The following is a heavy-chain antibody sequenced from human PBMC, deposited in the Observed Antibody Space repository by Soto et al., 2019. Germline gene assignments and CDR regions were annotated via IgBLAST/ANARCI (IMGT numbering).Heavy chain of an antibody. CDR2: IYYSGST. V-gene: IGHV4-31*03. CDR3: AGGAYSGYDTYYYYGMDV. J-gene: IGHJ6*02. Sequence: SETLSLTCTVSGGSISSGGYYWSWIRQHPGKGLEWIGYIYYSGSTYYNPSLKSRVTISVDTSKNQFSLKLSSVTAADTAVYYCAGGAYSGYDTYYYYGMDVWGQGTTVT. D-gene: IGHD5-12*01. CDR1: GGSISSGGYY.